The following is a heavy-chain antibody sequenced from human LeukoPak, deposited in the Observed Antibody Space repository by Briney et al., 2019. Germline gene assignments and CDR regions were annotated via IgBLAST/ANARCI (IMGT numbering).Heavy chain of an antibody. J-gene: IGHJ4*02. CDR1: GFEFSIHD. Sequence: PGGSLRLSCVVSGFEFSIHDMSWGRQAPGKGLEWVSAISNNGGYTYYTDSVQGRFTISRDNSKSTLCLQMNSLRAEDTAVYYCAKQLGYCSDGSCYFPYWGQGTLVTVSS. V-gene: IGHV3-23*01. CDR2: ISNNGGYT. CDR3: AKQLGYCSDGSCYFPY. D-gene: IGHD2-15*01.